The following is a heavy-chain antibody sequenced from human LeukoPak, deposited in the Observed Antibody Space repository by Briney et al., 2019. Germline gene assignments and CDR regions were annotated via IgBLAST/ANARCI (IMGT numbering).Heavy chain of an antibody. V-gene: IGHV1-18*01. CDR1: GYTFTSYG. CDR2: ISAYNGNT. J-gene: IGHJ6*03. Sequence: ASVKVSCKASGYTFTSYGISWVRQGPGQGLEWVGWISAYNGNTNYAQKLQARVTMTTDTSTSTAYMELRSLRSDDTAVYYCARDRTVTEEYYYMDVWGKGTTVTVSS. D-gene: IGHD4-17*01. CDR3: ARDRTVTEEYYYMDV.